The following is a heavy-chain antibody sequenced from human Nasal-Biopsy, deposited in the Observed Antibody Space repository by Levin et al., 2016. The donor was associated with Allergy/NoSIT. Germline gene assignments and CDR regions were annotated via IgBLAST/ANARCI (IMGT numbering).Heavy chain of an antibody. CDR3: AQSDYFHS. CDR1: RFTFSTYA. J-gene: IGHJ4*02. V-gene: IGHV3-74*03. CDR2: IRSDGSIT. Sequence: LSLTCAASRFTFSTYAMNWVRQAPGKGLEWVSRIRSDGSITMYADPVKGRFTISRDNAKNTLYLQMNSLRDEDTAVYYCAQSDYFHSWGQGTLVTVSS.